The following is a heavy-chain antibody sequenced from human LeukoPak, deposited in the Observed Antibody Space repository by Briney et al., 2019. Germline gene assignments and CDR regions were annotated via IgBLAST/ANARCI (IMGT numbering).Heavy chain of an antibody. J-gene: IGHJ4*02. CDR1: GYTFTGYY. V-gene: IGHV1-2*02. CDR2: INPNSGGT. D-gene: IGHD3-10*01. Sequence: ASVKVSCKASGYTFTGYYMHWVRQAPGQGVEWMGWINPNSGGTNYAQKFQGRFTMTRDTSISTAYMELSRLRSDDTAVYYCARALWFGELLLNDYWGQGTLVTASS. CDR3: ARALWFGELLLNDY.